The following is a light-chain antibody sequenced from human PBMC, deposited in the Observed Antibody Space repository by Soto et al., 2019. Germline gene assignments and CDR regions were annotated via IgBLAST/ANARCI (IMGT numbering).Light chain of an antibody. CDR1: QGISSY. CDR2: AAS. CDR3: QQLNFFPIT. Sequence: IQLTQSPSSLSASVGDRVTITCRASQGISSYLAWYQQKPGRAPKLLIYAASTLQSGVPSRFSGSGSGTEFTLTITSLQPEDFATYYCQQLNFFPITFGQGTRLENK. V-gene: IGKV1-9*01. J-gene: IGKJ5*01.